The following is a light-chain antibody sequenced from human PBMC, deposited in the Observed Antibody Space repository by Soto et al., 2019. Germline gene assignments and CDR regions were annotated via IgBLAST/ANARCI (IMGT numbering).Light chain of an antibody. Sequence: EIVLTQCPGTLSLSPGGRATLSCRASQSVSSSYLAWYQQKPGQAPRLLIYGTSSRATAIPDRFSGSGSGTDFTLTISRLEPEDFAVYYCQQYGSSSWTFGQGTKVDIK. J-gene: IGKJ1*01. V-gene: IGKV3-20*01. CDR1: QSVSSSY. CDR2: GTS. CDR3: QQYGSSSWT.